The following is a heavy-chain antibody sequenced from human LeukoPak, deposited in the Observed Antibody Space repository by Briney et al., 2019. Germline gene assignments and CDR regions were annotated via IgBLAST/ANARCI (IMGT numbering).Heavy chain of an antibody. CDR3: ARGKEYYYGSGSYYAFDI. V-gene: IGHV1-2*02. D-gene: IGHD3-10*01. J-gene: IGHJ3*02. CDR2: INPNSGGT. Sequence: GASVKVSCKASGYTFTGYYMHWVRQAPGQGLEWMGWINPNSGGTNYAQKFQGRVTMTRDTSISTAYMELSRLRSDDTAVYYCARGKEYYYGSGSYYAFDIWGQGTMVTVSS. CDR1: GYTFTGYY.